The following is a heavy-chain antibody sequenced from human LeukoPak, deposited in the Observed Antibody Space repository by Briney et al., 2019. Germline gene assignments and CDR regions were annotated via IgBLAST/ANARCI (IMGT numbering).Heavy chain of an antibody. CDR3: AHAFFTESITMVRGALSWLDP. CDR2: IYWDDDK. V-gene: IGHV2-5*02. CDR1: GFSLSTSGVG. J-gene: IGHJ5*02. Sequence: SGPTLVKPTQTLTLTCTFSGFSLSTSGVGVGWIRQPPGKALEWLALIYWDDDKRYSPSLKSRLTITKDTSKNQVVLTMTNMDPVDTATYYCAHAFFTESITMVRGALSWLDPWGQGTLVTVSS. D-gene: IGHD3-10*01.